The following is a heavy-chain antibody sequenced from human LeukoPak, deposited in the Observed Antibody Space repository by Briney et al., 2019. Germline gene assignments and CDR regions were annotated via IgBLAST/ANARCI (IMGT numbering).Heavy chain of an antibody. CDR2: INPNSGAT. Sequence: ASVKVSCKASGYTFTGHHIHWVRQAPGQGLEWMGWINPNSGATNYARKFQGGVIMTRDTSTSIVYMELSRLRSDDTAVYYCAREGTYYDFWSDYSRSPDVFDLWGQGTLVTVSS. CDR3: AREGTYYDFWSDYSRSPDVFDL. V-gene: IGHV1-2*02. D-gene: IGHD3-3*01. J-gene: IGHJ3*01. CDR1: GYTFTGHH.